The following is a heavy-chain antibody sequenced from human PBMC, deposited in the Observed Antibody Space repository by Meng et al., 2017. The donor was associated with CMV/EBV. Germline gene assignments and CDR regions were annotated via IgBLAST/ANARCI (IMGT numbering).Heavy chain of an antibody. J-gene: IGHJ4*02. CDR3: ARDWGGTSFKHLPHNDY. Sequence: GGSLRLSCAASGFTFSSYSMNWVRQAPGEGLEWVSYISSSSSTIYYADSVKGRFTISRDNAKNSLYLQMNSLRAEDTAVYYCARDWGGTSFKHLPHNDYWGQGTLVTVSS. CDR2: ISSSSSTI. D-gene: IGHD3-16*01. CDR1: GFTFSSYS. V-gene: IGHV3-48*04.